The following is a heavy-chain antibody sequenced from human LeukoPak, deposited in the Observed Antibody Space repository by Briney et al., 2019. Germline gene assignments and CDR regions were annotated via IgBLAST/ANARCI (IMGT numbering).Heavy chain of an antibody. J-gene: IGHJ4*02. Sequence: SETLSLTCAVSGGSISSYYWNWIRQPPGKGLEWLGYIYYSGSTNYNPSLKSRVTISIDTSKNQLSLQLRSVTAADTAVYYCATDVRGLVPYYFDFWGQGTLVTVSS. CDR1: GGSISSYY. V-gene: IGHV4-59*01. D-gene: IGHD3-10*02. CDR3: ATDVRGLVPYYFDF. CDR2: IYYSGST.